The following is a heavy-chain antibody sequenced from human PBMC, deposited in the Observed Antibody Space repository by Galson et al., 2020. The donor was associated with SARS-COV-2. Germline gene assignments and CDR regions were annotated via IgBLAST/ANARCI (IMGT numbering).Heavy chain of an antibody. Sequence: SETLSLTCAVYGGSFSGYYWSWIRQPPGKGLEWIGEINHSGSTNYNPSLKSRVTISVDTSKNQFSLKLSSVTAADTAVYYCASMYSSSPDYWGQGTLVTVSS. CDR2: INHSGST. CDR1: GGSFSGYY. D-gene: IGHD6-13*01. V-gene: IGHV4-34*01. CDR3: ASMYSSSPDY. J-gene: IGHJ4*02.